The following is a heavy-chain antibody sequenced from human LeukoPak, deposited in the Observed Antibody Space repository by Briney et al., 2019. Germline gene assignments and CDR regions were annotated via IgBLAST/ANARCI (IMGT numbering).Heavy chain of an antibody. CDR2: ISAYNGNT. D-gene: IGHD3-22*01. CDR1: GYTFTSYG. J-gene: IGHJ4*02. V-gene: IGHV1-18*01. Sequence: ASVKVSCKASGYTFTSYGISWVRQAPGQGLEWMGWISAYNGNTNYAQKLQGRVTMTTDTSTSTAYVELRSLRSDDTAVYYCARDGRYYYDSSGYFPWGQGTLVTVSS. CDR3: ARDGRYYYDSSGYFP.